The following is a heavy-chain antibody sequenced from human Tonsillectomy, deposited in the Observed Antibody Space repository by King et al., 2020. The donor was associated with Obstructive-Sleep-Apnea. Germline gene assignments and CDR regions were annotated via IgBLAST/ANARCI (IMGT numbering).Heavy chain of an antibody. J-gene: IGHJ4*02. CDR2: ISSSSSTI. V-gene: IGHV3-48*04. CDR1: GFTFSSYS. CDR3: ARDAGYSYGYRSYYFDY. D-gene: IGHD5-18*01. Sequence: EQLVQSGGGLVQPGGSLRISCAASGFTFSSYSMNWVRQAPGKGLEWVSYISSSSSTIYYADSVKGRFTISRDNAKNSLYLQMNSLRAEDTAVYYCARDAGYSYGYRSYYFDYWGQGTLVTVSS.